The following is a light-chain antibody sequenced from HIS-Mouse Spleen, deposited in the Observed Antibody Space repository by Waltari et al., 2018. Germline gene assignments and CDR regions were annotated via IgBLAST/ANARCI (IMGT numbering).Light chain of an antibody. Sequence: EIVLTQSPATLSLSPGARATLSCRASQSVSSYLAWYQQKPGQAPRLLIYDASNRATGIPARFSGSGSGTDFTLTISSLEPEDFAVYYCQQRSNWPPSSGLTFGGGTKVEIK. CDR3: QQRSNWPPSSGLT. V-gene: IGKV3-11*01. J-gene: IGKJ4*01. CDR2: DAS. CDR1: QSVSSY.